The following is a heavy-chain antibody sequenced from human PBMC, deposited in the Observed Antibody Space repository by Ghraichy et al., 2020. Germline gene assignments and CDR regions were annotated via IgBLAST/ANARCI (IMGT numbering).Heavy chain of an antibody. D-gene: IGHD6-6*01. CDR2: INHSGST. V-gene: IGHV4-34*01. CDR1: GGSFSGYY. Sequence: SETLSLTCAVYGGSFSGYYWSWIRQPPGKGLEWIGEINHSGSTNYNPSLKSRVTISVDTSKNQFSLKLSSVTAADTAVYYCARDSLSSYGMDVWGQGTTVTVSS. CDR3: ARDSLSSYGMDV. J-gene: IGHJ6*02.